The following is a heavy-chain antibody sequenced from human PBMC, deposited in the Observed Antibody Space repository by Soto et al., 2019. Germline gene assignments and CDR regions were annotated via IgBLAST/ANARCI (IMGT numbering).Heavy chain of an antibody. V-gene: IGHV4-31*03. D-gene: IGHD3-3*01. J-gene: IGHJ4*02. CDR2: IYYSGST. CDR1: GGSISRGGYY. CDR3: ASGGGSFWPSNSNYFDY. Sequence: QVQLQESGPGLVKPSQTLSLTCTVSGGSISRGGYYWSWIRQHPGKGLEWIGYIYYSGSTYYNPSLKSRVTISVDTSKNQFSLKLSSVTAADTAVYYCASGGGSFWPSNSNYFDYWGQGTLVTVSS.